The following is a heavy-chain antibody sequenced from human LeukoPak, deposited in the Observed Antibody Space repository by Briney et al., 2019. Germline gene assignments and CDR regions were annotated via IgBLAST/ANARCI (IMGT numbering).Heavy chain of an antibody. D-gene: IGHD3-3*01. J-gene: IGHJ3*02. V-gene: IGHV3-48*01. CDR3: AKSWWLLSPLPDAFDI. Sequence: PGGSLRLSCAASGFTFSSYSMNWVRQAPGKGLEGVSYISSSSSTIYYADSVKGRFTISRDNAKNSLYLQMNSLRAEDTAVYYCAKSWWLLSPLPDAFDIWGQGTMVTVSS. CDR1: GFTFSSYS. CDR2: ISSSSSTI.